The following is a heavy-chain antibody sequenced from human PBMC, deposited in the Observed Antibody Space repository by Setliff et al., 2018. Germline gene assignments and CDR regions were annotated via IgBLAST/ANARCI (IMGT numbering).Heavy chain of an antibody. CDR2: TIPSFGST. CDR1: GGTFRSYG. Sequence: SVKVSCKASGGTFRSYGICWVRQAPGQGLEWMGGTIPSFGSTNYAQKFQDRVTIITDESTSTAYMELSSLRTEDTAVYYCAREGVDTRSSTDYRYYMDVWGKGTTVTSP. D-gene: IGHD5-18*01. CDR3: AREGVDTRSSTDYRYYMDV. V-gene: IGHV1-69*05. J-gene: IGHJ6*03.